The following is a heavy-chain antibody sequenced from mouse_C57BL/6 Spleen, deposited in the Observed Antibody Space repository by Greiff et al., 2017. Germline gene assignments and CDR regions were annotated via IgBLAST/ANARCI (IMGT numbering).Heavy chain of an antibody. CDR2: FYPGSGSI. V-gene: IGHV1-62-2*01. Sequence: QVQLQQSGAELVKPGASVKLSCKASGYTFTEYTIHWVKQRSGQGLEWIGWFYPGSGSIKYNEKFKDKATLTADKSSSTVYMALSRLTSEDSAVYFCARHEEIHYGSSHWYFDVWGTGTTVTVSS. CDR1: GYTFTEYT. CDR3: ARHEEIHYGSSHWYFDV. J-gene: IGHJ1*03. D-gene: IGHD1-1*01.